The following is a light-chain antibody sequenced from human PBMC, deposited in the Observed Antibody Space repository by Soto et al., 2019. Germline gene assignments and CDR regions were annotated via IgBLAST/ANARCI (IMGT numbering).Light chain of an antibody. J-gene: IGKJ4*01. V-gene: IGKV1-39*01. CDR3: QQSSSTPLT. Sequence: DIQMTQSPSSLSASVGDRVTITCRASQSISSYLNWYQQKPGKAPKLLIYAASSLQSGVPSRFSGSGYRTDFTLTISSLQHEDFATYYCQQSSSTPLTFGGGTKVEIK. CDR1: QSISSY. CDR2: AAS.